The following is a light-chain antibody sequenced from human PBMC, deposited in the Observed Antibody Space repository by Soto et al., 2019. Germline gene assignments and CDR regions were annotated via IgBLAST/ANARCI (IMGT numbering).Light chain of an antibody. Sequence: DIPMTQSPSSLSASVGDRVTITCRASQNINAHLNWFQQKPGKDPTLLIYGASDLQTGVPSRFSGSGSETDFTLTISSLQPEDFATYYCQQSYDVSITFGQGTRVDIK. CDR1: QNINAH. CDR3: QQSYDVSIT. J-gene: IGKJ5*01. V-gene: IGKV1-39*01. CDR2: GAS.